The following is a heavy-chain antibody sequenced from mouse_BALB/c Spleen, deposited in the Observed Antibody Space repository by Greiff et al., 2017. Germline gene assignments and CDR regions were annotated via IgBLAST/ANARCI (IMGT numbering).Heavy chain of an antibody. CDR3: AREGKDYYAMDY. CDR2: ISNLAYSI. V-gene: IGHV5-15*02. CDR1: GFTFSDYG. Sequence: EVQLVESGGGLVQPGGSRKLSCAASGFTFSDYGMAWVRQAPGKGPEWVAFISNLAYSIYYADTVTGRFTISRENAKNTLYLEMSSLRSEDTAMYYCAREGKDYYAMDYWGQGTSVTVSS. J-gene: IGHJ4*01.